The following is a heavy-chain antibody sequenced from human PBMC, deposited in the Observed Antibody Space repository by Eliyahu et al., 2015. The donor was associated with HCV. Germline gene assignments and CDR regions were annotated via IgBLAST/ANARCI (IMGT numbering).Heavy chain of an antibody. CDR1: XYSXXXGYY. CDR3: ARLDSNSGYGMDV. CDR2: IYHSGST. D-gene: IGHD6-6*01. V-gene: IGHV4-38-2*01. Sequence: QVQLQESGPGLVKPSETLSLTCPVSXYSXXXGYYXGWIRQPPGKGLXXIGNIYHSGSTYYNPSLKSRVTLSVDTSKNQFSLKLSSVTAADTAVYYCARLDSNSGYGMDVWGQGTTVTVSS. J-gene: IGHJ6*02.